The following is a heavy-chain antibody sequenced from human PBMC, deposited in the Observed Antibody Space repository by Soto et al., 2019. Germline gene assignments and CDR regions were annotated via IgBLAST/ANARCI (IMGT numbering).Heavy chain of an antibody. CDR3: ARDVYSDSSGYYFDY. V-gene: IGHV4-30-2*01. J-gene: IGHJ4*02. CDR1: GGSISSGGYS. D-gene: IGHD3-22*01. CDR2: IYHSGST. Sequence: SETLSLTCAVSGGSISSGGYSWSWIRQPPGKGLEWIGYIYHSGSTYYNPSLKSRVTISVDRSKNQFSLKLSSVTAADTAVYYCARDVYSDSSGYYFDYWGQGTLVTVSS.